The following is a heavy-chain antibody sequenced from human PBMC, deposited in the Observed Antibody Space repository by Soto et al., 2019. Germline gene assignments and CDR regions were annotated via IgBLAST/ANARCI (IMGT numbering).Heavy chain of an antibody. D-gene: IGHD3-9*01. J-gene: IGHJ5*02. CDR2: ITFRGVT. CDR1: GDSLSGYA. V-gene: IGHV4-34*01. Sequence: ETLSLTCDVHGDSLSGYAWSWIRQPPGKGLEWIGEITFRGVTNYHPSLKSRLSMSVDTSKNRISLNVSSVTAADTALYFCARKLEASIRHVEWFSYEWFDPWGPGTLVTVSS. CDR3: ARKLEASIRHVEWFSYEWFDP.